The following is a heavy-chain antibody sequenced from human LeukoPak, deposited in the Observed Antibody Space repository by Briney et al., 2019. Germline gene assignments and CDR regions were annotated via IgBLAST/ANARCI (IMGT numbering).Heavy chain of an antibody. V-gene: IGHV4-34*01. CDR2: INHSGST. CDR1: GGSFSGYY. Sequence: SETLSLTCAVYGGSFSGYYWSWIRQPPGKGLEWIGEINHSGSTNYNPSLKSRVTISVDTSKNQFSLKLSSVTAADTAVYYCARGELLVTDYWGQGTLVTVSS. CDR3: ARGELLVTDY. D-gene: IGHD1-26*01. J-gene: IGHJ4*02.